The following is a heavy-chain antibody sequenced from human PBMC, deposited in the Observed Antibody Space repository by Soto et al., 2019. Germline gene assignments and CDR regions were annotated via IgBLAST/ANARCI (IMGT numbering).Heavy chain of an antibody. CDR3: ARNTGDSSGWYYLDY. Sequence: PGGSLRLSCAASGFTFRSYGMHWVRQAPGKGLEWVAVIWYDGSNKYYADSVKGRFTISRDNSKNTLYLQMNSLRAEDTAVYYCARNTGDSSGWYYLDYWGQGTLVTVSS. CDR2: IWYDGSNK. J-gene: IGHJ4*02. V-gene: IGHV3-33*01. CDR1: GFTFRSYG. D-gene: IGHD6-19*01.